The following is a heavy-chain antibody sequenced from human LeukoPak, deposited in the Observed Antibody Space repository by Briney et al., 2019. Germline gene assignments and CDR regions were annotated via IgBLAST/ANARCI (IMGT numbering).Heavy chain of an antibody. D-gene: IGHD3-10*01. Sequence: GESLKISCKGSGYSFTSYWIGWVRQMPGKGLEWMGIIYPGDSDTRYSPSFQGQVTISADKSISTAYLQWSSLKASDTAMYYCARHDMVRGVLPDRNFDYWGQGTLVTVSS. J-gene: IGHJ4*02. CDR2: IYPGDSDT. CDR1: GYSFTSYW. CDR3: ARHDMVRGVLPDRNFDY. V-gene: IGHV5-51*01.